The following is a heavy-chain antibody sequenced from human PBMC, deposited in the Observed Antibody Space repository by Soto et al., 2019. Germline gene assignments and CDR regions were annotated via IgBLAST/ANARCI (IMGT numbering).Heavy chain of an antibody. Sequence: QVQLQESGPGLVKPSETLSLTCTVSGGSISSYHWSWIRQPPGKGLEWIGYIYYSGSTNYNPSLKSRVTISVDTSKNQFSLKLSSVTAADTAVYYCARGVAAAHNYWGQGTLVTVSS. CDR3: ARGVAAAHNY. CDR2: IYYSGST. CDR1: GGSISSYH. D-gene: IGHD6-13*01. V-gene: IGHV4-59*01. J-gene: IGHJ4*02.